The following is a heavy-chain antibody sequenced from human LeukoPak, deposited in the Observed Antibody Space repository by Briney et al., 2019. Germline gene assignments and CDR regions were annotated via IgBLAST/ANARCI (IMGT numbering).Heavy chain of an antibody. Sequence: PGGSLRLSCAASGFTFSSYEMNWVRQAPGKGLEWVSYISSSGSTIYYADSVKGRFTISRDNAKNSLYLQINNLRDDDTAVYYCVRDSLLWFGEIDYWGQGTLVSVSS. CDR2: ISSSGSTI. CDR3: VRDSLLWFGEIDY. D-gene: IGHD3-10*01. CDR1: GFTFSSYE. J-gene: IGHJ4*02. V-gene: IGHV3-48*03.